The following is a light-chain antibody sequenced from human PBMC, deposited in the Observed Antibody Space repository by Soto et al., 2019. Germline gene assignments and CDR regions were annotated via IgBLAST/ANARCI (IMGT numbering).Light chain of an antibody. Sequence: DIQMTQSPPTLSASVGDRVTITGRASQSISSWLAWYQQKPGKAPKLLIYKASSLESGVPSRFSGSGSGTEFTLTISSLQPDDFATYYCQQYNSPPFTFGPGTKVDIK. CDR1: QSISSW. CDR3: QQYNSPPFT. V-gene: IGKV1-5*03. J-gene: IGKJ3*01. CDR2: KAS.